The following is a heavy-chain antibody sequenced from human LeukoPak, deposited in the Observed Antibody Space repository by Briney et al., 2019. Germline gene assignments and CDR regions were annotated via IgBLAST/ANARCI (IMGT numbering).Heavy chain of an antibody. V-gene: IGHV4-30-4*08. CDR1: GGSISSGGYY. J-gene: IGHJ6*02. CDR2: IYYSGST. CDR3: ARDSNRDGDYYYYGMDV. Sequence: SQTLSLTCTVSGGSISSGGYYWSWIRQHPGKGLEWIGYIYYSGSTYYNPSLKSRVTISVDTSKNQFSLKLSSVTAADTAVYYCARDSNRDGDYYYYGMDVWGQGTTVTVSS. D-gene: IGHD4-17*01.